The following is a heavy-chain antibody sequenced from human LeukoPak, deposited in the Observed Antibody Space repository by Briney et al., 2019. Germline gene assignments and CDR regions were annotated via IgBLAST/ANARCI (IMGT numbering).Heavy chain of an antibody. CDR1: GASISTYY. Sequence: SETLSLTCTVSGASISTYYWSWIRQPPGKGLEWIGYIYYSGSTNYNPSLKSRVTISVDTSKNQFSLKLTSVTAADTAMYYCACGEEYIGGIFDYWGQGTLVTVS. D-gene: IGHD6-6*01. J-gene: IGHJ4*02. V-gene: IGHV4-59*01. CDR3: ACGEEYIGGIFDY. CDR2: IYYSGST.